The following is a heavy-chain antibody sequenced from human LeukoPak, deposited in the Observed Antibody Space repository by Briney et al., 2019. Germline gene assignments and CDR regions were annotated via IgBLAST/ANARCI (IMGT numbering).Heavy chain of an antibody. CDR1: GFTFSIYW. D-gene: IGHD3-10*02. CDR2: IKEDGSET. Sequence: GGSLRLSCAASGFTFSIYWMSWVRQAPGKGPEWMGNIKEDGSETYYVDSVKGRFTISRDNAQNSLYLHMHSLRVEDTAVYYCARDPYVSNFDYWGQGTLVTVSS. J-gene: IGHJ4*02. V-gene: IGHV3-7*03. CDR3: ARDPYVSNFDY.